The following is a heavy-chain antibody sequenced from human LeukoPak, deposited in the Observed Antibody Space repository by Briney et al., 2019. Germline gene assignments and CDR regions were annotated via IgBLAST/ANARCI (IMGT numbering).Heavy chain of an antibody. D-gene: IGHD3-22*01. V-gene: IGHV4-30-4*01. J-gene: IGHJ4*02. CDR2: IYYSGST. CDR3: ARVPTYYYDSSGCSFDY. CDR1: GGSISSGDYY. Sequence: SETLSLTCTVSGGSISSGDYYWSWIRQPPGKGLEWIGYIYYSGSTYYNPSLKSRVTISVDTSKNQFSLKLSSVTAADTAVYYCARVPTYYYDSSGCSFDYWGQGTLVTVSP.